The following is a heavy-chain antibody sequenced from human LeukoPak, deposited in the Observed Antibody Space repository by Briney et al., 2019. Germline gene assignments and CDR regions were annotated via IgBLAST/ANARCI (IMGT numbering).Heavy chain of an antibody. J-gene: IGHJ6*02. D-gene: IGHD3-16*02. V-gene: IGHV1-69*04. CDR1: GGTFSSYA. CDR2: IIPILGIA. Sequence: SVKVSCKASGGTFSSYAISWVRQAPGQGLEWMGRIIPILGIANYAQKFQGRVTITADKSTSTAYMELSSLRSEDTAVYYCASPSAVKPQDYYYYYGMDVWGQGTTVTVSS. CDR3: ASPSAVKPQDYYYYYGMDV.